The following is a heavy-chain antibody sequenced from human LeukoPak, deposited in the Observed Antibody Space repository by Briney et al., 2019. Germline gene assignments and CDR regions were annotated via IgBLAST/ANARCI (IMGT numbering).Heavy chain of an antibody. CDR1: GYTFSGFY. CDR2: INLNSGGT. D-gene: IGHD3-16*01. V-gene: IGHV1-2*02. CDR3: ARGLPGGFYYYYMDV. J-gene: IGHJ6*03. Sequence: GASVKVSCKASGYTFSGFYMHWVRQAPGQGLEWMGWINLNSGGTNYAQKFQGRVTMTRDTSISTAYMELSRLRSDDTAVYYCARGLPGGFYYYYMDVWGKGTTVTVSS.